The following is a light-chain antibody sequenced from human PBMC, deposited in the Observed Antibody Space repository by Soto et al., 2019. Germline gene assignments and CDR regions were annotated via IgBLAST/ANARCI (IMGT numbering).Light chain of an antibody. CDR3: QQYNSYSSLT. J-gene: IGKJ4*01. CDR2: DAS. CDR1: QSISSW. V-gene: IGKV1-5*01. Sequence: DIQMTPSPSTPSALGGDRVPNTFRASQSISSWLAWYQQKPGKAPKLLIYDASSLESGVPSRFSGSGSGTEFTLTISSLQPDDFATYYCQQYNSYSSLTFGGGTKVDIK.